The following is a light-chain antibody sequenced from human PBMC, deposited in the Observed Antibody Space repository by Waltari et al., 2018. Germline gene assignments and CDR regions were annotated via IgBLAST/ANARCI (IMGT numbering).Light chain of an antibody. CDR2: DVS. Sequence: QSALTQPASVSGSPGQSITISCTGTSSKVGRYTYVSWYQQHPGKAPKLMIYDVSNRPSGVSNRFSGSKSGNTASLTISGLQAEDEADYYCSSYTSSSTLYVFGTGTKVTVL. V-gene: IGLV2-14*03. CDR3: SSYTSSSTLYV. CDR1: SSKVGRYTY. J-gene: IGLJ1*01.